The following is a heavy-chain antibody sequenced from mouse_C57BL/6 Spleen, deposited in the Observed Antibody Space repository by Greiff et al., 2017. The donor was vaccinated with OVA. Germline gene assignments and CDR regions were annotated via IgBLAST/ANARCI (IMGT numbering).Heavy chain of an antibody. Sequence: VQLQQPGAELVKPGASVKLSCKASGYTFTSYWMHWVKQRPGQGLEWIGMIHPNSGSTNYNEKFKSKATLTVDKSSSTAYMQLSSLTSEDSAVYYCARMAGTGLYYFDYWGQGTTLTVSS. CDR1: GYTFTSYW. CDR3: ARMAGTGLYYFDY. J-gene: IGHJ2*01. CDR2: IHPNSGST. D-gene: IGHD3-3*01. V-gene: IGHV1-64*01.